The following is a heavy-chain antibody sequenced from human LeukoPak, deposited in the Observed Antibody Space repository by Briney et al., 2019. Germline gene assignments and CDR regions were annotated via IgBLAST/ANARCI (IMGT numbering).Heavy chain of an antibody. CDR1: GFTFSSYG. D-gene: IGHD5-18*01. V-gene: IGHV3-30*18. Sequence: GRSLRLSCAASGFTFSSYGMHWVRQAPGKGLEWVAVISYDGSNKYYADSVKGRFTISRDNSKNTLYLQMNSLRGEDTAVYYCAKDTGLQLWLLFLDYWGQGTLVTVSS. J-gene: IGHJ4*02. CDR3: AKDTGLQLWLLFLDY. CDR2: ISYDGSNK.